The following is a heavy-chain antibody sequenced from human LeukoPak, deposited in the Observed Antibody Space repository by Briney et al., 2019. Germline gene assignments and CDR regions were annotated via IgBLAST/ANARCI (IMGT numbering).Heavy chain of an antibody. CDR1: GGSFSGYY. J-gene: IGHJ4*02. CDR2: INHSRST. D-gene: IGHD3-10*01. V-gene: IGHV4-34*01. Sequence: SETLSLTCAVYGGSFSGYYWSWIRQPPGKGLEWIGEINHSRSTNYNPSLKSRVTISVDTSKNQFSLKLSSVTAADTAVYYCARGLTIYYYGSGSYFGHWGQGTLVTVSS. CDR3: ARGLTIYYYGSGSYFGH.